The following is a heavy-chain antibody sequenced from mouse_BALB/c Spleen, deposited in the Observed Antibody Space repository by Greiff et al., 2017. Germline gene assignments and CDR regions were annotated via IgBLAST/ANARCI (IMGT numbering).Heavy chain of an antibody. J-gene: IGHJ2*01. CDR1: GYTFTSYY. V-gene: IGHV14-4*02. CDR2: IDPENGDT. CDR3: NAWGGNYFPFDY. Sequence: VQLKESGAELVKPGASVKLSCKATGYTFTSYYMHWVKQRPEQGLEWIGWIDPENGDTEYAPKFQGKATMTADTSSNTAYLQLSSLTSEDTAVYYCNAWGGNYFPFDYWGQGTTLTVSS. D-gene: IGHD2-1*01.